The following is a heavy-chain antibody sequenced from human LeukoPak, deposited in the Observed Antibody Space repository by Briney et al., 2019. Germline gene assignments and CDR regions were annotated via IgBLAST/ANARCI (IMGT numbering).Heavy chain of an antibody. CDR1: GFTFSSYA. CDR3: AKRRAGDFDY. J-gene: IGHJ4*02. Sequence: GGSLRLSCAASGFTFSSYAMSWVRQAPGKGLEWVSAISGSGGSTYYADSVKGLFTISRDNSKNTLHLQMNSLRAEDTAVYYCAKRRAGDFDYWGQGTLVTVSS. D-gene: IGHD6-19*01. CDR2: ISGSGGST. V-gene: IGHV3-23*01.